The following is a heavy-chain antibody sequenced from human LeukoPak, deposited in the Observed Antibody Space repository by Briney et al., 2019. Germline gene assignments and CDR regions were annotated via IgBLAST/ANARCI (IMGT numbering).Heavy chain of an antibody. Sequence: PGGSLRPSCAASGFTFSSYSMNWVRQAPGKGLEWVSSISSSSSYISYADSVKDRFTISRDNAKNSLYLQMNSLRAEDTAVYYCAREGLYSSSWESDYWGQGTLVTVSS. D-gene: IGHD6-13*01. CDR1: GFTFSSYS. CDR2: ISSSSSYI. J-gene: IGHJ4*02. CDR3: AREGLYSSSWESDY. V-gene: IGHV3-21*01.